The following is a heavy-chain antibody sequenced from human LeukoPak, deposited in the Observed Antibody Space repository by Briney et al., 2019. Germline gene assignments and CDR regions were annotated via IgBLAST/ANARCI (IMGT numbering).Heavy chain of an antibody. J-gene: IGHJ3*02. Sequence: GGSLRLSCAASGFTFSTYSMNWVRQAPGKGLEWVSGITSSSTIYYADSVKGRFTISRDNAKNSLYLQMNSLRAEDTAVYYCARPRDGYNLVACDIWGQGTMGSVSS. D-gene: IGHD5-24*01. CDR2: ITSSSTI. V-gene: IGHV3-69-1*01. CDR3: ARPRDGYNLVACDI. CDR1: GFTFSTYS.